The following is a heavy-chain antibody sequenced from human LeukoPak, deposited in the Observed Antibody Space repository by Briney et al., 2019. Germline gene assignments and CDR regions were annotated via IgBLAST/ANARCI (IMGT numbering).Heavy chain of an antibody. D-gene: IGHD4-17*01. V-gene: IGHV3-64*01. J-gene: IGHJ4*02. CDR2: ISSNGGST. CDR3: ARERDGDSDY. CDR1: GFTFSSYA. Sequence: GGSLRLSCAASGFTFSSYAMHWVRQAPGKGLEYVSAISSNGGSTYYANSVKGRFTISRDNSKDTLYLQMGSLRAEDMAVYYCARERDGDSDYWGQGTLVTVSS.